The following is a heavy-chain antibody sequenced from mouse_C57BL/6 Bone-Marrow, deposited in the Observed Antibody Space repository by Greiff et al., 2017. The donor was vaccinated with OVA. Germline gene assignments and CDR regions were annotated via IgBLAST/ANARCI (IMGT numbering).Heavy chain of an antibody. Sequence: VQLQQPGAELVKPGASVKLSCKASGYTFTSYWMHWVKQRPGQGLEWIGMIHPNSGSTNYNEKFKSKATLTVDKSSSTAYMQLSSLTSEDSAVYTGEKETAQYFAYWGQGTTLTVSA. V-gene: IGHV1-64*01. D-gene: IGHD4-1*01. CDR1: GYTFTSYW. J-gene: IGHJ2*01. CDR2: IHPNSGST. CDR3: EKETAQYFAY.